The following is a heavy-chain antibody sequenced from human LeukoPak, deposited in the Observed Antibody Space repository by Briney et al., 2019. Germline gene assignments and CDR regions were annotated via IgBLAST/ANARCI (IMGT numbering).Heavy chain of an antibody. CDR3: ARVYYDFWSGYFGSHNDAFDI. D-gene: IGHD3-3*01. J-gene: IGHJ3*02. CDR1: GFTFSSYS. CDR2: ISSSSSYI. Sequence: GGSLRLSCAASGFTFSSYSMNWVRQAPGKGLEWVSSISSSSSYIYYADSVKGRFTISRDNAKNSLYLQMNSLRAEDTAVYYCARVYYDFWSGYFGSHNDAFDIWGQGTMVTVSS. V-gene: IGHV3-21*01.